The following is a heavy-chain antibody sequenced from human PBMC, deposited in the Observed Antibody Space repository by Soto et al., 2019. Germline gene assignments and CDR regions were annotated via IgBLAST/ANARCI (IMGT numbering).Heavy chain of an antibody. CDR3: AKDRSLLWFGELASWFDP. CDR2: ISYDGSNK. CDR1: GFTFSSYG. Sequence: QVQPVESGGGVVQPGRSLRLSCAASGFTFSSYGMHWVRQAPGKGLEWVAVISYDGSNKYYADSVKGRFTISRDNSKNTLYLQMNSLRAEDTAVYYCAKDRSLLWFGELASWFDPWGQGTLVTVSS. J-gene: IGHJ5*02. D-gene: IGHD3-10*01. V-gene: IGHV3-30*18.